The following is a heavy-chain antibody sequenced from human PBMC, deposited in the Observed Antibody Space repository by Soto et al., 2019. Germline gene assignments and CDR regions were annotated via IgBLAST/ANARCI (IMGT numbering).Heavy chain of an antibody. V-gene: IGHV3-30*19. CDR2: ISYDGSNK. CDR1: GFTFTDYG. D-gene: IGHD3-22*01. CDR3: AKDTYYHDSSGYYVFDY. Sequence: QVQLVESGGGVVQPGRSLRLSCAESGFTFTDYGMHWVRQAPGKGLEWVAVISYDGSNKNYADSVKGRFTISRDNSKNTLYLQMNSLRAEDTAVYYCAKDTYYHDSSGYYVFDYWGQGTLVTVSS. J-gene: IGHJ4*02.